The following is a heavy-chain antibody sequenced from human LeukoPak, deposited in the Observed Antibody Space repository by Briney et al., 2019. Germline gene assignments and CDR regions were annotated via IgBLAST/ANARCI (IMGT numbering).Heavy chain of an antibody. CDR3: AGDILRFLEGPHGYYYMDV. CDR2: ISSSSSYI. D-gene: IGHD3-3*01. Sequence: GGSLRLSCAASGFTFSSYSMNWVRQAPGKGLEWVSSISSSSSYIYYADSVKGRFTISRDNAKNSLYLQMNSLRAEDTAVYYCAGDILRFLEGPHGYYYMDVWGKGTTVTVSS. J-gene: IGHJ6*03. CDR1: GFTFSSYS. V-gene: IGHV3-21*01.